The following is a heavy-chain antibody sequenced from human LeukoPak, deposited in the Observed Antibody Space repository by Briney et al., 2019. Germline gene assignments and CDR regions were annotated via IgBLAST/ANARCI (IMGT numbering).Heavy chain of an antibody. CDR2: IKQDGSEK. CDR3: GRWLYSSGWAIDY. Sequence: PGGSLRLSCAASGFTFNNYWMSWVRQAPGKGLEWVANIKQDGSEKYYVDSVRGRFTISRDNAKNSLYLQMDSLRVEDTAVYYCGRWLYSSGWAIDYWGQGTLVTVSS. D-gene: IGHD6-19*01. J-gene: IGHJ4*02. V-gene: IGHV3-7*01. CDR1: GFTFNNYW.